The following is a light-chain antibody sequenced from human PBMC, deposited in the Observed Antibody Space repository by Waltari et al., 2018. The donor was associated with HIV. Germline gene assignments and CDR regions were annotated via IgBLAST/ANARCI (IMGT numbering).Light chain of an antibody. CDR1: SSDVGGYDY. J-gene: IGLJ2*01. Sequence: PASVSGSPGQSITISCTGTSSDVGGYDYVSWYQQHPGKAPKLMIYDVTNRPSGVSNRFSGSKSGNTASLTISGLQAEDEAHYYCSSYTSSSTVVFGGGTKLTVL. V-gene: IGLV2-14*01. CDR2: DVT. CDR3: SSYTSSSTVV.